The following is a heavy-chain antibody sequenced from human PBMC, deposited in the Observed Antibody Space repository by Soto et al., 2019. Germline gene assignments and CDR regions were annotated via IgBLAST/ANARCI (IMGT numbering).Heavy chain of an antibody. CDR3: AGVEMATNDAFDI. J-gene: IGHJ3*02. CDR2: ISWNSGSI. D-gene: IGHD5-12*01. Sequence: GGSLRLSCAASGFTFDDYAMHWVRQAPGKGLEWVSGISWNSGSIGYADSVKGRFTISRDNAKNSLYLQMNSLRAEDTALYYCAGVEMATNDAFDIWGQGTMVTVSS. V-gene: IGHV3-9*01. CDR1: GFTFDDYA.